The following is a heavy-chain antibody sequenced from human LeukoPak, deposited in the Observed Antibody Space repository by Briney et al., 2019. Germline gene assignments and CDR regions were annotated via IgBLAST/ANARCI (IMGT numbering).Heavy chain of an antibody. CDR1: GFTFSSYG. CDR2: IWYDGSNK. J-gene: IGHJ4*02. CDR3: ARDLVGSPPQYAMSY. V-gene: IGHV3-33*01. Sequence: QVQLVDSGGGVVQPGRSLRLSCAASGFTFSSYGMHWVRQAPGKGLEWVAVIWYDGSNKYYADSVKGRFTISRDNSKNTLYLQMNSLRAEDTAVYYCARDLVGSPPQYAMSYWGQGTLVTVSS. D-gene: IGHD1-14*01.